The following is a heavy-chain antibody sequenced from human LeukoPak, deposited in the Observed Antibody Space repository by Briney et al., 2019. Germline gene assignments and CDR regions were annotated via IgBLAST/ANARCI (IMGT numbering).Heavy chain of an antibody. V-gene: IGHV4-39*07. J-gene: IGHJ4*02. CDR1: GGSISSNSYY. D-gene: IGHD3-22*01. CDR2: LFYSGST. Sequence: SETLSLTCTVSGGSISSNSYYWGWIRQPPGKGLEWVGSLFYSGSTNYNPSLKSRVTISVDTSKNQFSLKLSSVTAADTAVYYCARLGYYFDSPDYYILDYWGQGTLVTVSS. CDR3: ARLGYYFDSPDYYILDY.